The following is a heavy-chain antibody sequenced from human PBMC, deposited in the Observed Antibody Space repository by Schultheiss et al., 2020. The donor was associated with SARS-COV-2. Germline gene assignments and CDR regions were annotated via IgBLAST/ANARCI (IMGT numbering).Heavy chain of an antibody. CDR3: ARGQIYYASGYPFDY. CDR2: IRSKAYGGTT. V-gene: IGHV3-49*04. J-gene: IGHJ4*02. Sequence: GGSLRLSCTASGFTFGDYAMSWVRQAPGKGLEWVGFIRSKAYGGTTEYAASVKGRFTISRDDSKSIAYLQMNSLKTEDTAVYYCARGQIYYASGYPFDYWGQGTLVTVSS. D-gene: IGHD3-10*01. CDR1: GFTFGDYA.